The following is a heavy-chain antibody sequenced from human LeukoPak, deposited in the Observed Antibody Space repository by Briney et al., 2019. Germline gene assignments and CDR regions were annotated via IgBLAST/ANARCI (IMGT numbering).Heavy chain of an antibody. CDR3: AKDQQVLRYFDWSMGDYFDY. Sequence: SGGSLRLSCAASGFTFSSYAMSWVRQAPGKGLEWVSAISGSGGSTYYADSVKGRFTISRDNSKNTLYLQMNSLRAEDTAVYYCAKDQQVLRYFDWSMGDYFDYWGQGTLVTVSS. J-gene: IGHJ4*02. V-gene: IGHV3-23*01. CDR1: GFTFSSYA. CDR2: ISGSGGST. D-gene: IGHD3-9*01.